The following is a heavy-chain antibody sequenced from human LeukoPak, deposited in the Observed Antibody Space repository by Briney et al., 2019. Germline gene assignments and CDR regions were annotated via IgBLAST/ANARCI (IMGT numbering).Heavy chain of an antibody. CDR3: ARDPIYYYDSSGYYYYGMDV. D-gene: IGHD3-22*01. Sequence: SETLSLTCTVSGGSISSGGYYWSWIRQHPGEGLEWIGYIYYSGSTYYNPSLKSRVTISVDTSKNQFSLKLSSVTAADTAVYYCARDPIYYYDSSGYYYYGMDVWGQGTTVTVSS. J-gene: IGHJ6*02. CDR2: IYYSGST. V-gene: IGHV4-31*03. CDR1: GGSISSGGYY.